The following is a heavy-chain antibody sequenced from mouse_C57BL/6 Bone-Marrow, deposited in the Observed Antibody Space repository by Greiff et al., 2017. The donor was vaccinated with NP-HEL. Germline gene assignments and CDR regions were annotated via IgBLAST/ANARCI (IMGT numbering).Heavy chain of an antibody. J-gene: IGHJ1*03. CDR1: GYSFTDYN. V-gene: IGHV1-39*01. CDR3: ARRRGMRKAWYFDV. CDR2: INPNYDTT. Sequence: EVQLHQSGPELVKPGASVKISCKASGYSFTDYNMNWVKPSNGKSLEWIGVINPNYDTTSYNQKFKGKATLTVDQSSSTAYMQLNSLTSEDSAVYYCARRRGMRKAWYFDVWGTGTTVTVSS.